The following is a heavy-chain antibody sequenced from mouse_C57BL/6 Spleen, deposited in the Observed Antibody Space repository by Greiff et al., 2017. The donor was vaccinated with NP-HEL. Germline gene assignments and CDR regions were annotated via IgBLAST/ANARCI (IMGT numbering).Heavy chain of an antibody. D-gene: IGHD1-1*01. J-gene: IGHJ1*03. CDR2: ISSGSSTI. Sequence: EVKLMESGGGLVKPGGSLKLSCAASGFTFSDYGMHWVRQAPEKGLEWVAYISSGSSTIYYADTVKGRFTISRDNAKNTLFLQMTSLRSEDTAMYYCARNYGSSWYFDVWGTGTTVTVSS. V-gene: IGHV5-17*01. CDR1: GFTFSDYG. CDR3: ARNYGSSWYFDV.